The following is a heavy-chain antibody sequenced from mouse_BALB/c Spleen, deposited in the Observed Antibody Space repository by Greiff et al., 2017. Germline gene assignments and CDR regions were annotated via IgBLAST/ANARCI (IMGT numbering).Heavy chain of an antibody. CDR3: ARRDYYGPFAY. J-gene: IGHJ3*01. CDR1: GFTFSSFG. Sequence: DVQLVESGGGLVQPGGSRKLSCAASGFTFSSFGMHWVRQAPEKGLEWVAYISSGSSTIYYADTVKGRFTISRDNPKNTLFLQMTSLRSEDTAMYYCARRDYYGPFAYWGQGTLVTVSA. CDR2: ISSGSSTI. V-gene: IGHV5-17*02. D-gene: IGHD1-2*01.